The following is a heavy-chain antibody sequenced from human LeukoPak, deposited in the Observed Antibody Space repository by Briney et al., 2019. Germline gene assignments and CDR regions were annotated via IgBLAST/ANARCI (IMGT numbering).Heavy chain of an antibody. CDR2: ISYDGSNK. V-gene: IGHV3-30*18. Sequence: GGSLRLSCAASRFTFSSYGMHWVRQAPGKGLEWVAVISYDGSNKYYADSVKGRFTISRDNSKNTLYLQMNSLRAEDTAVYYCAKENSSRDPVYFDYWGQGTLVTVSS. CDR1: RFTFSSYG. CDR3: AKENSSRDPVYFDY. D-gene: IGHD6-13*01. J-gene: IGHJ4*02.